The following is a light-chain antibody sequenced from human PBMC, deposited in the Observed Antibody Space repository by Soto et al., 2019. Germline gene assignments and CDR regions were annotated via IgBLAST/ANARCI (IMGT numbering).Light chain of an antibody. V-gene: IGLV2-8*01. J-gene: IGLJ2*01. CDR3: SSYAGSNNLF. CDR2: EVT. Sequence: QSALTQPPSASGSPGQSVTISCTGTSSDVGGYNYVSWYQQHPGKAPKLMISEVTKRPSGVPDRFSGSKSGNTASLTVSGLQAEDEADYYCSSYAGSNNLFFGGGTKRTVL. CDR1: SSDVGGYNY.